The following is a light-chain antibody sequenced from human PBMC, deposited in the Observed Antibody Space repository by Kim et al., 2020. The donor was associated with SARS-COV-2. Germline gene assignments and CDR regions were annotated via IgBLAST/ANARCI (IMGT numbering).Light chain of an antibody. V-gene: IGKV4-1*01. CDR3: QQYYTPPYT. CDR1: QSVLHSSNNKNY. Sequence: RATINCHSSQSVLHSSNNKNYLAWYQQKPGQPPTLLIYWASARESGVPDRLSGSGSGTDFTLTISSLQAEDVAFYSGQQYYTPPYTFGQGTKLEI. CDR2: WAS. J-gene: IGKJ2*01.